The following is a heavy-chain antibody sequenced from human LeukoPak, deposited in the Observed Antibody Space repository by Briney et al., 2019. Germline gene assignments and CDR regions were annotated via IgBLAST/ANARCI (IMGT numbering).Heavy chain of an antibody. D-gene: IGHD3-10*01. V-gene: IGHV4-59*01. CDR1: GGSISGFY. CDR2: IDYSGST. Sequence: SETLSLTCTVSGGSISGFYWSWIRQPPGKGLELIGYIDYSGSTNYNPSLKSRVSISVDTSKNQFSLKLTSVTAADTAVYYCAGPLIRGVTSHDAYAIWGQGTLVTVSS. CDR3: AGPLIRGVTSHDAYAI. J-gene: IGHJ3*02.